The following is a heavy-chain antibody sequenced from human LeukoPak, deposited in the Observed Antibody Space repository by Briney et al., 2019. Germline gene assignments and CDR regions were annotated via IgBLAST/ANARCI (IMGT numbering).Heavy chain of an antibody. CDR3: AREKRYFDWLLIGGYFDS. D-gene: IGHD3-9*01. J-gene: IGHJ4*02. CDR1: GYTFTGYY. Sequence: ASVKVSCKASGYTFTGYYMHWVRQAPGQGLEWMGWINPNSGGTNYAQKFQGRVTMARDTSISTAYMELSRLRSDDTAIYYCAREKRYFDWLLIGGYFDSWGQGTLVTVSS. CDR2: INPNSGGT. V-gene: IGHV1-2*02.